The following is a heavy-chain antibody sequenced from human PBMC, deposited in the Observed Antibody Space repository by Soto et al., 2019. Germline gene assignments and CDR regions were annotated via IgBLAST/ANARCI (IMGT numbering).Heavy chain of an antibody. V-gene: IGHV4-34*01. CDR1: GGSFIGYY. CDR3: ARGFWQQLGYYYYYYGMDV. CDR2: INHSGST. J-gene: IGHJ6*02. Sequence: SETLSLTCAVYGGSFIGYYWSWIRQPPGKGLEWIGEINHSGSTNYNPSLKSRVTISVDTSKNQFSLKLRSVTAADTAVYYCARGFWQQLGYYYYYYGMDVWGQGTTVTVSS. D-gene: IGHD6-13*01.